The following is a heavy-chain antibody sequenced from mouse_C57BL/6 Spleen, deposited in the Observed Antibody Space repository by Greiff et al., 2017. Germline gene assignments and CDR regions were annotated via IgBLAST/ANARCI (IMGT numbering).Heavy chain of an antibody. D-gene: IGHD1-1*01. V-gene: IGHV1-80*01. CDR1: GYAFSSYW. CDR2: IYPGDGDT. Sequence: QVQLQQSGAELVKPGASVKISCKASGYAFSSYWMNWVKQRPGKGLEWIGQIYPGDGDTNYNGKFKGKATLTADKSSSTAYMQLSSLTSEDSAVYFCARWPGDTVDRGYFDVWGTGTTVTVSS. J-gene: IGHJ1*03. CDR3: ARWPGDTVDRGYFDV.